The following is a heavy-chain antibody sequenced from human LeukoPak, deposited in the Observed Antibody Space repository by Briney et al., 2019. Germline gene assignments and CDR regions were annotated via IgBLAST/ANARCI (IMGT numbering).Heavy chain of an antibody. Sequence: GASVKVSCKSSGYTFTSYDINWVRQATGQGLEWMGWMNPNSGNTGYAQKFQGRVTMTRNTSISTAYMEVSSLRSEDTAVYFCARGGGLQFQSDSMDVWGQGTTVTVSS. CDR3: ARGGGLQFQSDSMDV. CDR1: GYTFTSYD. D-gene: IGHD4-11*01. CDR2: MNPNSGNT. J-gene: IGHJ6*02. V-gene: IGHV1-8*01.